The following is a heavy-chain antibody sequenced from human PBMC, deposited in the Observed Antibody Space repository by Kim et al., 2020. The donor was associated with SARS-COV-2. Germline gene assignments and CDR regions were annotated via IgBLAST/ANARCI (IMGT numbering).Heavy chain of an antibody. D-gene: IGHD3-10*01. J-gene: IGHJ4*02. Sequence: RYSPSFQGQVTISADKSISTAYLQWSSLKASDTAMYYCARSHGSGSIADYWGQGTLVTVSS. CDR3: ARSHGSGSIADY. V-gene: IGHV5-51*01.